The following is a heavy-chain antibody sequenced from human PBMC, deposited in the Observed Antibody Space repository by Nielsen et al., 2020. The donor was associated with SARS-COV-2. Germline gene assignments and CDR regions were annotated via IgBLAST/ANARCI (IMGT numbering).Heavy chain of an antibody. D-gene: IGHD3-10*01. CDR1: GFTFSDYY. J-gene: IGHJ4*02. CDR3: ARGTYGSGEIDY. Sequence: GESLKISCAASGFTFSDYYMSWIRQAPGKGLEWISSISSTGTYIYYADSMRGRFTISRDNAGGSVYLQVNSLRAEDTAVYYCARGTYGSGEIDYWGQGTLVTVSS. V-gene: IGHV3-11*04. CDR2: ISSTGTYI.